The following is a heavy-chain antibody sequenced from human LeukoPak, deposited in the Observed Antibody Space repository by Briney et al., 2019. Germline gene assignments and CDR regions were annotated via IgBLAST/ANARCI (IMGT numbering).Heavy chain of an antibody. J-gene: IGHJ1*01. D-gene: IGHD3-10*01. V-gene: IGHV3-30*03. CDR3: ARDLSHGSGTCEYLQH. Sequence: GESLKISCAASGFTFSSYGMHWVRQAPGKGLEWVAVISYDGSDKFSADSVKGRFTISRDNSKNTLYLQMNSLRVEDTAVYYCARDLSHGSGTCEYLQHWGQGTLVTVST. CDR2: ISYDGSDK. CDR1: GFTFSSYG.